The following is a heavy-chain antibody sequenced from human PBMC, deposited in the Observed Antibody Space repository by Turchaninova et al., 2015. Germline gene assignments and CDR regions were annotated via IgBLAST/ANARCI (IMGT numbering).Heavy chain of an antibody. CDR3: ARGVVITPRYYYMDV. V-gene: IGHV2-5*02. CDR1: GLSLSPSGVG. CDR2: IYWDDDK. D-gene: IGHD3-3*01. Sequence: QITLKESGPTLVKPTQTLTLTCTFSGLSLSPSGVGVGWVRQPPGNALEWLAHIYWDDDKRYSPSLKSRLNITKDTSKNQVVLTMTNMDPVDTATYYCARGVVITPRYYYMDVWGKGTTVTVSS. J-gene: IGHJ6*03.